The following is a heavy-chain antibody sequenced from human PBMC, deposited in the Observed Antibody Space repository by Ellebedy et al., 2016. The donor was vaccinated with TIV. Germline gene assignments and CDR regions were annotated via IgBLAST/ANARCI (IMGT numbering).Heavy chain of an antibody. CDR3: ARPMTTVTPRGYFDS. Sequence: ASVKVSCKASGYTFTSYDINWVRQATGQGLEWMGWMNPNSGNTGYAQKFQGRATMTRNTSINTAYMELSSLRSEDTAVYYCARPMTTVTPRGYFDSWGQGTLVSVSS. D-gene: IGHD4-17*01. J-gene: IGHJ4*02. CDR2: MNPNSGNT. CDR1: GYTFTSYD. V-gene: IGHV1-8*01.